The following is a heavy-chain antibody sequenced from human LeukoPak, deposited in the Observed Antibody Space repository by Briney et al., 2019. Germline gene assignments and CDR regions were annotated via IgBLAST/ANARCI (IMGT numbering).Heavy chain of an antibody. CDR1: GYTFTDYY. Sequence: ASVNISCKVSGYTFTDYYMHWVPQAPGKGLEWMRLVDPEDGETIYAEKFQGRVTITADTSTDTASMELSSLRSEDTAVYYCATDYQLLLYGTAIPQHWGQGTLVTVSS. CDR3: ATDYQLLLYGTAIPQH. V-gene: IGHV1-69-2*01. J-gene: IGHJ1*01. CDR2: VDPEDGET. D-gene: IGHD2-2*01.